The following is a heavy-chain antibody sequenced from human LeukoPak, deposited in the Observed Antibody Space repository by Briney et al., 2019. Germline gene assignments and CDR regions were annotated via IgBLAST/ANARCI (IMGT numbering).Heavy chain of an antibody. V-gene: IGHV3-23*01. CDR3: AKEFGYSYGYNYFDY. CDR2: ISGSGGST. J-gene: IGHJ4*02. D-gene: IGHD5-18*01. Sequence: GGTLRLSCAASGFTFSSYGMSWVRQAPGKGLEWVSDISGSGGSTYYADSVKGRFTISRDNSKNTLYLQMNSLRAEDTAVYYCAKEFGYSYGYNYFDYWGQGTLVTVSS. CDR1: GFTFSSYG.